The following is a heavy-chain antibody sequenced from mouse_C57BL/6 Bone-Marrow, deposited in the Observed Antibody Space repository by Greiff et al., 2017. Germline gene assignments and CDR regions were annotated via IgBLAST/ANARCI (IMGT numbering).Heavy chain of an antibody. Sequence: ESGPGLVAPSQSLSITCTVSGFSLTSYGVDWVRQSPGKGLEWLGVIWGVGSTNYNSALKSRLSISKDNSKSQVFLKMNSLQTDDTAMYYCARDYGSSYGYWYFDVWGTGTTVIVSS. V-gene: IGHV2-6*01. J-gene: IGHJ1*03. D-gene: IGHD1-1*01. CDR1: GFSLTSYG. CDR3: ARDYGSSYGYWYFDV. CDR2: IWGVGST.